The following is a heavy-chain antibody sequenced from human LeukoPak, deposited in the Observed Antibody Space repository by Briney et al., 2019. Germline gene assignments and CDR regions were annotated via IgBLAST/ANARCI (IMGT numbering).Heavy chain of an antibody. Sequence: GGSLRLSCAASGFTFSSYWMHWVRHAPGKGLVWVSRIKSDGSSSIYADSVKGRFTISRDNAKNTLYLQMNSLRAEDTAVYYCARDLRTPSDTNIAIDYWGQGTLFTVSS. CDR3: ARDLRTPSDTNIAIDY. CDR1: GFTFSSYW. D-gene: IGHD4-23*01. V-gene: IGHV3-74*01. J-gene: IGHJ4*02. CDR2: IKSDGSSS.